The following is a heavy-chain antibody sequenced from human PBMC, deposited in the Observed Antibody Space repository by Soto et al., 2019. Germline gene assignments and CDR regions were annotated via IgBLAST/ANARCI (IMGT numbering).Heavy chain of an antibody. CDR1: GFTASSNY. CDR2: IYSGGST. V-gene: IGHV3-53*04. Sequence: GGSLRLSCAASGFTASSNYMSWVRQAPGKGLEWVSVIYSGGSTYYADSVKGRFTISRHNSKNTLYLQMNSLRAEDTAVYYCARSSSSGYYYYYMDVWGKGTTVTVSS. CDR3: ARSSSSGYYYYYMDV. D-gene: IGHD6-6*01. J-gene: IGHJ6*03.